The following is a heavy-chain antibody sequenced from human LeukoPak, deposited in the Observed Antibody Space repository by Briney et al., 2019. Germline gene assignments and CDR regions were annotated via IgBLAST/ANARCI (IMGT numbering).Heavy chain of an antibody. CDR3: ARWFGSGSYYGY. D-gene: IGHD3-10*01. V-gene: IGHV3-11*03. J-gene: IGHJ4*02. CDR2: ISGSSSLT. Sequence: GGSLRLSCAASGFTFTSYGMSWIRQAPGKGLEWVSYISGSSSLTKYADSVKGRFTISRDNAKNSLYLQMSSLRAEDTAVYYCARWFGSGSYYGYWGQGTLVTVSS. CDR1: GFTFTSYG.